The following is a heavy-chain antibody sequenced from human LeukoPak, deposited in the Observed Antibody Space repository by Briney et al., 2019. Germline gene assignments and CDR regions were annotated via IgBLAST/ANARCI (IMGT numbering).Heavy chain of an antibody. V-gene: IGHV3-21*01. CDR1: GFTFSSYS. D-gene: IGHD6-13*01. Sequence: NAGGSLRLSCAASGFTFSSYSMNWVRQAPGKGLEWVSSISSSSSYIYYADSVKGRFTISRDNAKNSLYLQVNSLRAEDTAVYYCASTEQQLVRGQVDYWGQGTLVTVSS. CDR2: ISSSSSYI. J-gene: IGHJ4*02. CDR3: ASTEQQLVRGQVDY.